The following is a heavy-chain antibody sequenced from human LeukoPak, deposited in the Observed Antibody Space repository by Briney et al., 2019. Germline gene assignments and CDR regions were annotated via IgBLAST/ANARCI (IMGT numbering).Heavy chain of an antibody. V-gene: IGHV4-4*09. CDR1: GGSISSYY. CDR3: ARRIQLWSYWHFDL. CDR2: MFDRGSP. D-gene: IGHD5-18*01. Sequence: PSETLSLTCTVSGGSISSYYWSWIRQPPGKGLECIGYMFDRGSPNHHPSLQNRVTTSVDTSKNEFSLRLTSVTAADTAVYYCARRIQLWSYWHFDLWGRGTLVTVSS. J-gene: IGHJ2*01.